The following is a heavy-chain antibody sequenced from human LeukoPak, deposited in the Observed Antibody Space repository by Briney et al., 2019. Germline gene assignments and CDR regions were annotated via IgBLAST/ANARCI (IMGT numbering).Heavy chain of an antibody. Sequence: GASVKVSCKASGYTFTGYYMHWVRQATGQGLEWMGWMNPNSGNTGYAQKFQGRVTMTRNTSISTAYMELSSLRSEDTAVYYCARGHWGSAIDYWGQGTLVTVSS. CDR3: ARGHWGSAIDY. V-gene: IGHV1-8*02. J-gene: IGHJ4*02. D-gene: IGHD7-27*01. CDR1: GYTFTGYY. CDR2: MNPNSGNT.